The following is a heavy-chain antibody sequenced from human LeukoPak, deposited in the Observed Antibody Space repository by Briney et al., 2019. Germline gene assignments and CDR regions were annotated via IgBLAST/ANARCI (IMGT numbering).Heavy chain of an antibody. CDR1: GGSISSYY. CDR3: ASGSIAARPRDAFDI. CDR2: IYTSGST. D-gene: IGHD6-6*01. Sequence: PSETLSLTCTVSGGSISSYYWSWIRQPPGKGLEWIGRIYTSGSTNYNPSLKSRVTISVDTSKNQFSLKLSSVTAADTAVYYCASGSIAARPRDAFDIWGQGTMVTVSS. J-gene: IGHJ3*02. V-gene: IGHV4-4*08.